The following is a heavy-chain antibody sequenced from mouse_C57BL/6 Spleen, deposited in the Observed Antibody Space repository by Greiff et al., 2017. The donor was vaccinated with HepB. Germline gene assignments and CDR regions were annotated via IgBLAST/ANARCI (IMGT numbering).Heavy chain of an antibody. CDR1: GYTFTSYW. CDR3: ARRDYDYLDY. Sequence: VQLQQSGAEPVMPGASVKLSCKASGYTFTSYWMHWVKQRPGQGLEWIGEIDPSDSYTNYNQKFKGKSTLTVDKSSSTAYMQRSSLTSEDSAVYYCARRDYDYLDYWGQGTTLTVSS. D-gene: IGHD2-4*01. CDR2: IDPSDSYT. J-gene: IGHJ2*01. V-gene: IGHV1-69*01.